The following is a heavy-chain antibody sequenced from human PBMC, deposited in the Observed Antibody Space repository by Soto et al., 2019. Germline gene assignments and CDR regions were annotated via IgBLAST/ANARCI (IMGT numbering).Heavy chain of an antibody. CDR1: GFTFDDFA. V-gene: IGHV3-9*01. CDR3: AKDRRAMNWYFDL. Sequence: EVQLVESGGGLGQPGTSLRLSCAASGFTFDDFAMHWVRQAPGKGLEWVAGINWNSRSIDYADSVKGRFIISRDNAKKSIYLQLNNLRPEDTAFYYCAKDRRAMNWYFDLWGRGTRVVVSS. J-gene: IGHJ2*01. CDR2: INWNSRSI.